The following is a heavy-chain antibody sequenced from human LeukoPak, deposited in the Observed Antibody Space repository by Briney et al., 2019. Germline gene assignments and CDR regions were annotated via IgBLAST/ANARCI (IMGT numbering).Heavy chain of an antibody. CDR1: GFTFGSYA. CDR3: AVMHRYYDGSGYWVQ. CDR2: ISTSGGTT. J-gene: IGHJ4*02. V-gene: IGHV3-23*01. D-gene: IGHD3-22*01. Sequence: GGFLRLSCEASGFTFGSYAMSWVRQAPGKGLEWVSGISTSGGTTSYAESVKGRFTVSRDNPRNTLYMEMNSLRDEDTAVYYCAVMHRYYDGSGYWVQWGQGTLVTVSS.